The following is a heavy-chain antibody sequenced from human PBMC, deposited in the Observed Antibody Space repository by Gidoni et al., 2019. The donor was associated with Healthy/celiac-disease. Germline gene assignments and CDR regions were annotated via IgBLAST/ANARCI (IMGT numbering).Heavy chain of an antibody. J-gene: IGHJ3*02. CDR1: GYTFTSYA. D-gene: IGHD3-3*01. CDR3: ARGSQKSYDFWSGYRDTNDAFDI. CDR2: INAGNGNT. Sequence: QVQLVQSGAEVKKPGASVKVSCKASGYTFTSYAMHWVRQATGQRLEWMGWINAGNGNTKYSQKFQGRVTITRDTSASTAYMELSSLRSEDTAVYYCARGSQKSYDFWSGYRDTNDAFDIWGQGTMVTVSS. V-gene: IGHV1-3*01.